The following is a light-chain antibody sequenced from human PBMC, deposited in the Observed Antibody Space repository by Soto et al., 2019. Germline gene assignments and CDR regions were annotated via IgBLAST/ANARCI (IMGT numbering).Light chain of an antibody. CDR1: QSISNF. V-gene: IGKV1-39*01. CDR3: QASYSSSYT. Sequence: DIQMTQSPSSLSASVGDRVTITCRASQSISNFVNWYQQKPGKVPNLLIYAASRLQIGGPSRFSGGGSGTDFTRTITSLQPEDFATYYCQASYSSSYTFGQGTKLEIK. CDR2: AAS. J-gene: IGKJ2*01.